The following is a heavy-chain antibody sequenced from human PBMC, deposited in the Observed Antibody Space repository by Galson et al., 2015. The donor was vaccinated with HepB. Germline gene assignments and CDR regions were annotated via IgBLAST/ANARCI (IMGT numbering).Heavy chain of an antibody. CDR1: VGSLSSTSYY. V-gene: IGHV4-61*02. CDR2: VYSSGSS. J-gene: IGHJ4*02. CDR3: ARALTYYDILTGYYPQFYFDY. D-gene: IGHD3-9*01. Sequence: TLSLTCTVSVGSLSSTSYYWSWIRQPAGKGLEWIGRVYSSGSSKYNPSLKSRVTMSVDTSKNQFSLKLSSVTAADTAVYYCARALTYYDILTGYYPQFYFDYWGQGTLVTVSS.